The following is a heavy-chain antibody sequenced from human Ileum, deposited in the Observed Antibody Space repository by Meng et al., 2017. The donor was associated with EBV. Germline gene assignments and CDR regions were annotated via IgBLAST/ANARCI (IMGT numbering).Heavy chain of an antibody. CDR1: GDSISNEHW. Sequence: QGRLTGSGPERGGPSGTLSLTCSVSGDSISNEHWWSWVRQSPGKGLEWIGEIHHTRGPNYNPSLKSRVIISVDKSNNHFSLRLSAVTAADTAVYYCASNGAFSLDHWGQGTLVTVSS. V-gene: IGHV4-4*02. D-gene: IGHD2-8*01. CDR2: IHHTRGP. J-gene: IGHJ4*02. CDR3: ASNGAFSLDH.